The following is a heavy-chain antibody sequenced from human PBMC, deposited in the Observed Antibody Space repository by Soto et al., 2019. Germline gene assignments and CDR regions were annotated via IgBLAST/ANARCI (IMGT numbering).Heavy chain of an antibody. CDR2: INSDGSST. CDR1: GFTFSSYW. D-gene: IGHD5-12*01. J-gene: IGHJ4*02. V-gene: IGHV3-74*01. CDR3: ARVNGNSGYASVEGIDY. Sequence: EVQLVESGGGLVQPGGSLRLSCAASGFTFSSYWMHWVRQAPGKGLVWVSRINSDGSSTSYADSVKGRFTISRDNAKNTLYLQMNRLRAEDTAVYYCARVNGNSGYASVEGIDYWGQGTLVTVSS.